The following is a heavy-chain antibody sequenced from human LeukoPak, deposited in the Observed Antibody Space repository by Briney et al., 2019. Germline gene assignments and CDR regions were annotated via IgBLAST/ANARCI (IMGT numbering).Heavy chain of an antibody. CDR3: ARAQNDYGDSITIDY. D-gene: IGHD4-17*01. Sequence: SETLSLTCAVYGGSFSGYYWSWIRQPPGKGLEWIGEINHSGSTNYNPSLKSRVTISVDTSKNQFSLKLSSVTAADTAVYYCARAQNDYGDSITIDYWGQGTLVTVSS. J-gene: IGHJ4*02. CDR1: GGSFSGYY. CDR2: INHSGST. V-gene: IGHV4-34*01.